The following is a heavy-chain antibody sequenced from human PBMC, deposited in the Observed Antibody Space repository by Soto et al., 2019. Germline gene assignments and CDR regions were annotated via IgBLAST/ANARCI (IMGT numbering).Heavy chain of an antibody. CDR2: IIPVFGTA. Sequence: QVQLVQSGAEVKKPGSSVKVSCKASGDSFRSYAISWVRQAPGQGLEWMGGIIPVFGTANYAQKFQGRVTMTADKSTSTVNMQLSSLRSEDTALYYCARGDTAMVRGYYYFGMDVWGQGTTVTVSS. D-gene: IGHD5-18*01. CDR3: ARGDTAMVRGYYYFGMDV. CDR1: GDSFRSYA. V-gene: IGHV1-69*06. J-gene: IGHJ6*02.